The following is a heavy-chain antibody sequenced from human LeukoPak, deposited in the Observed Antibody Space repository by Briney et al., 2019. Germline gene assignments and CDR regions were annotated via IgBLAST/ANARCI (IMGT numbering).Heavy chain of an antibody. CDR3: AKDGYNWNPVYYFDY. CDR2: ISGSGGGT. CDR1: GFTFTSYA. V-gene: IGHV3-23*01. D-gene: IGHD1-1*01. J-gene: IGHJ4*02. Sequence: GGSLRLSCTASGFTFTSYAMSWVRQAPGKGLEWVSAISGSGGGTYYADSVKGRFTISRDNSKNTLYLQMNSLRAEDTAVYYCAKDGYNWNPVYYFDYWGQGTLDTVSS.